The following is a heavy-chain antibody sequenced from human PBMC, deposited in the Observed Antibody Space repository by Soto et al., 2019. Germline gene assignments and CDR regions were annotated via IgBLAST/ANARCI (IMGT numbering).Heavy chain of an antibody. D-gene: IGHD6-19*01. CDR2: IKEDGSET. Sequence: GGSLRFSCAASGFTFSSYWMSWVRQAPGKGLEWVANIKEDGSETYYVDSVKGRFTISRDNARYSLHLQMNSLRADDSAVYYCARFTRRVAGDYWGQGTLVTVSS. CDR3: ARFTRRVAGDY. CDR1: GFTFSSYW. J-gene: IGHJ4*02. V-gene: IGHV3-7*05.